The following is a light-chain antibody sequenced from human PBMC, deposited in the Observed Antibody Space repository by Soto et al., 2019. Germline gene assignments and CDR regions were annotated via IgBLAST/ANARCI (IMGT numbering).Light chain of an antibody. J-gene: IGKJ1*01. V-gene: IGKV3-20*01. CDR2: GAS. Sequence: DIVLTQSPGTLSLSPGERATLSCRASQSVSNSYLAWYQQKPGQAPRLLIYGASSRATGIPDRFSGSGSGTDFTLTISRLEPEDFAVYYCQQYGSSPTTFGQGTKVEIK. CDR3: QQYGSSPTT. CDR1: QSVSNSY.